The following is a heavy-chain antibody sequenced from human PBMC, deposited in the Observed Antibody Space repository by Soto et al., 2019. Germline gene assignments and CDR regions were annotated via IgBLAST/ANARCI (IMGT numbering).Heavy chain of an antibody. CDR1: GFTFSSYA. D-gene: IGHD2-15*01. CDR2: ISNSGGTT. CDR3: AEGTCSGGPCYKLDY. Sequence: GSLRLSCAASGFTFSSYAMSWVRQAPGKGLEWVSSISNSGGTTYSADSVKGRFTISRDNSKNTLYLQMNSLRAEDTAIYYCAEGTCSGGPCYKLDYGRQGTLVTVSS. J-gene: IGHJ4*02. V-gene: IGHV3-23*01.